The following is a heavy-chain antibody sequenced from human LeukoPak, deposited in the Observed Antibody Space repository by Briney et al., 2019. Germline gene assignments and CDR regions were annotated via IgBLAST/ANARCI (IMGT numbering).Heavy chain of an antibody. CDR1: GYTFTGYY. Sequence: AASVKVSCKASGYTFTGYYMHWVRQAPGQGLEWMGWISAYNGNTNYAQKLQGRVTMTTDTSTSTAYMELRSLRSDDTAVYYCARAGSWLGPIDYWGQGTLVTVSS. D-gene: IGHD6-13*01. CDR2: ISAYNGNT. J-gene: IGHJ4*02. V-gene: IGHV1-18*04. CDR3: ARAGSWLGPIDY.